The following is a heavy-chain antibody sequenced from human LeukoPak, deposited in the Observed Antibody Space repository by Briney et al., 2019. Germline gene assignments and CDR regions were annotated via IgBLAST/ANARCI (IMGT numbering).Heavy chain of an antibody. CDR1: GFTFSSYV. V-gene: IGHV3-30*02. CDR2: IRYDGSNK. Sequence: GGSLRLSCAASGFTFSSYVMHWVRQAPGKGLEWVAFIRYDGSNKYYADSVKGRFTISRDNSKNTLYLQMNSLRAEDTAVYYCAKDSSDFWSGYFPFDYWGRGTLVTVSS. CDR3: AKDSSDFWSGYFPFDY. D-gene: IGHD3-3*01. J-gene: IGHJ4*02.